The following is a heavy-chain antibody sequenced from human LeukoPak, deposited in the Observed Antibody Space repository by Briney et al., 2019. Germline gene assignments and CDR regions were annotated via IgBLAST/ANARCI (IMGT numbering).Heavy chain of an antibody. CDR3: AKQLGYCSDGSCYFPY. V-gene: IGHV3-23*01. Sequence: PGGSLRLSCTASDYTFSSYWMSWVRQAPGKGLEWVSSISGSGNRTYYADSVKGRFTISRDNSKNTLFLQMNSLRAEDTAVYYCAKQLGYCSDGSCYFPYWGQGTLVTVSS. CDR1: DYTFSSYW. CDR2: ISGSGNRT. D-gene: IGHD2-15*01. J-gene: IGHJ4*02.